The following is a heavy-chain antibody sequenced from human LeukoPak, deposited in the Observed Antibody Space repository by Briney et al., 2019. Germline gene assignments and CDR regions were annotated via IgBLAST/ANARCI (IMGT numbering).Heavy chain of an antibody. Sequence: ASVKVSCKASGYTLTSYYMHWVRQAPGQGLEWMGIINPTGGSTSYAQKFQGRVTMTRDTSTSTVYMELSSLRSEGTAVYYCARGAGIAAVADGWGQGTLVTVSS. V-gene: IGHV1-46*01. CDR3: ARGAGIAAVADG. J-gene: IGHJ4*02. CDR2: INPTGGST. D-gene: IGHD6-13*01. CDR1: GYTLTSYY.